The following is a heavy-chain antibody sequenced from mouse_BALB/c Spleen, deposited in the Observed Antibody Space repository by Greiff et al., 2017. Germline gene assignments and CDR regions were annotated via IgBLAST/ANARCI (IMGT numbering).Heavy chain of an antibody. V-gene: IGHV5-17*02. D-gene: IGHD2-12*01. J-gene: IGHJ4*01. CDR3: ARWGTDTSAMDY. Sequence: EVQVVESGGGLVQPGGSRKLSCAASGFTFSSFGMHWVRQAPEKGLEWVAYISSGSSTIYYADTVKGRFTISRDNPKNTLFLQMTSLRSEDTAMYYCARWGTDTSAMDYWGQGTSVTVSS. CDR1: GFTFSSFG. CDR2: ISSGSSTI.